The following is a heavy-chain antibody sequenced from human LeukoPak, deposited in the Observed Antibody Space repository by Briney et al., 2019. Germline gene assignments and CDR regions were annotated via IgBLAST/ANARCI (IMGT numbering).Heavy chain of an antibody. J-gene: IGHJ5*02. V-gene: IGHV1-69*05. CDR2: IIPIFGTA. CDR3: AEINLVEEGGRFVNWLDP. CDR1: GGTFSSYA. Sequence: VASVKVSCKASGGTFSSYAISWVRQAPGQGLEWMGGIIPIFGTANYAQKFQGRVTITTDESTSTAYMELSSLRSEDTAVYYCAEINLVEEGGRFVNWLDPWGQGTLVTVSS. D-gene: IGHD1-26*01.